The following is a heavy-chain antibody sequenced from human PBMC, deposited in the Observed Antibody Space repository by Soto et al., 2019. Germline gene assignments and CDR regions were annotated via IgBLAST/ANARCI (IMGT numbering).Heavy chain of an antibody. CDR1: GGSISSGGYS. J-gene: IGHJ4*02. V-gene: IGHV4-30-2*01. CDR2: IYHSGST. Sequence: QLQLQESGSGLVKPSQTLSLTCAVSGGSISSGGYSWSWIRQPPGKGLEWIGYIYHSGSTYYNPSHKSRVTISVDRAKNQFSLKLSSVTAADTAVYYCARARGLGAVAVDYWGQGTLVTVSS. CDR3: ARARGLGAVAVDY. D-gene: IGHD6-19*01.